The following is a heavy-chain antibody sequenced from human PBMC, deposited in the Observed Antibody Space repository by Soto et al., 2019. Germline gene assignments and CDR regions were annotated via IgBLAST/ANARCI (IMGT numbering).Heavy chain of an antibody. CDR2: IIPIFGTA. V-gene: IGHV1-69*13. J-gene: IGHJ6*02. D-gene: IGHD1-7*01. Sequence: GASVKVSCKASGGTFSSYAISWVRQAPGQGLEWMGGIIPIFGTANYAQKFQGRVTITADESTSTAYMELSSLRSEDTAVYYCASWGTEDNWNYVVGNYGMDVWGQGTTVTVSS. CDR1: GGTFSSYA. CDR3: ASWGTEDNWNYVVGNYGMDV.